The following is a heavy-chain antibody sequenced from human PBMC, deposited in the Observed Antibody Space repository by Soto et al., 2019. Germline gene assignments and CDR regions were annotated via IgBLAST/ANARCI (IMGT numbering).Heavy chain of an antibody. CDR1: GFTFSSYW. J-gene: IGHJ6*02. CDR2: IKQDGSEK. CDR3: ARPQLLWFGESPYYYYGMNV. V-gene: IGHV3-7*05. D-gene: IGHD3-10*01. Sequence: GSLRLSCAASGFTFSSYWMSWVRQAPGKGLEWVANIKQDGSEKYYVDSVKGRFTISRDNAKNSLYLQMNSLRAEDTAVYYCARPQLLWFGESPYYYYGMNVWGQGTTVTVSS.